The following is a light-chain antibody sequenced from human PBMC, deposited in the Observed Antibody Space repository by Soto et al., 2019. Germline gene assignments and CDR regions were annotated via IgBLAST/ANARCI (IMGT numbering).Light chain of an antibody. CDR1: QSVTTNS. V-gene: IGKV3-20*01. Sequence: EIVLTQSPGTLSLSPGERATLSCRAGQSVTTNSLACYQQKRGQAPRLLIYGASSRATGIPDRFSGSGSGTDFTLSISRLEPEDFAVYYCQQYGSSPYTCDQVTKLVIK. CDR2: GAS. CDR3: QQYGSSPYT. J-gene: IGKJ2*01.